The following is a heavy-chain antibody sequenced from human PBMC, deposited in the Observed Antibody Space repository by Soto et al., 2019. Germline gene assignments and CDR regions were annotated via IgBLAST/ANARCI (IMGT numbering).Heavy chain of an antibody. Sequence: SETLSLTCAVSGGSISSYYWSWIRQPPGKGLEWIGYIYYSGSTNYNPSLKSRVTISVDTSKNQFSLKLSSVTAADTAVYYCASSSMVDCSGGSCYLNWFDPWGQGTLVTVSS. CDR3: ASSSMVDCSGGSCYLNWFDP. CDR1: GGSISSYY. D-gene: IGHD2-15*01. CDR2: IYYSGST. V-gene: IGHV4-59*01. J-gene: IGHJ5*02.